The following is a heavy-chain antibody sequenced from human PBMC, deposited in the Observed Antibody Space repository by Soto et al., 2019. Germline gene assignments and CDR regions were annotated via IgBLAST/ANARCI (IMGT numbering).Heavy chain of an antibody. V-gene: IGHV1-18*01. CDR3: ARERSMVATIYGMDV. J-gene: IGHJ6*02. D-gene: IGHD5-12*01. CDR1: GYTFTSYG. Sequence: ASVKVSCKASGYTFTSYGISWVRQAPGQGLEWMGWISANTGNTNFAQKLQGRVTMTTDTSTSTAYMELRSLRSDDTAVYYCARERSMVATIYGMDVWGQGTLVTV. CDR2: ISANTGNT.